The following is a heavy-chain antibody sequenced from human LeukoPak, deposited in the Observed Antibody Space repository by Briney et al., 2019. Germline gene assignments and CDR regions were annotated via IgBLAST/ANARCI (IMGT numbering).Heavy chain of an antibody. CDR1: GFTFSSYE. V-gene: IGHV3-48*03. Sequence: PGGSLRLSCAASGFTFSSYEMNWVRQAPGRGLEWVSYVSSSGSTIYYADSVKGRFTISRDNAKNSLYLQMNSLRAEDTAVYYCAELGITMIGGVWGKGTTVTISS. CDR2: VSSSGSTI. J-gene: IGHJ6*04. CDR3: AELGITMIGGV. D-gene: IGHD3-10*02.